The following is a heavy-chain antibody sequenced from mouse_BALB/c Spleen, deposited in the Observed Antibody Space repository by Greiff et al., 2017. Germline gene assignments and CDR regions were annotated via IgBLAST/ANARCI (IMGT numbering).Heavy chain of an antibody. CDR3: ARIYGYEWVWFAY. D-gene: IGHD2-2*01. CDR1: GYSITSYYA. Sequence: EVMLVESGPGLVKPSQSLSLTCTVTGYSITSYYAWNWIQQFPGNQLEWVGYISYSGSTSYNPSLKSRISITRDTSKNQFFLQLNSVTTEDTATYYCARIYGYEWVWFAYWGQGTLVTVSA. CDR2: ISYSGST. J-gene: IGHJ3*01. V-gene: IGHV3-2*02.